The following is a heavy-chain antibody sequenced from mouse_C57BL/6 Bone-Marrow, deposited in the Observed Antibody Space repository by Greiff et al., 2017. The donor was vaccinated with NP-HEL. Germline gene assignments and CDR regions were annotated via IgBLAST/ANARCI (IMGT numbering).Heavy chain of an antibody. CDR3: ARGMVTTDY. CDR1: GYAFTNYL. V-gene: IGHV1-54*01. D-gene: IGHD2-2*01. Sequence: QVQLQQSGAELVRPGTSVKVSCKASGYAFTNYLIEWVKQRPGQGLEWIGVINPGSGGTNYNEKFKGKATLTADKSSSTAYMQLSSLTSEDSAVYFCARGMVTTDYGGQGTTRTVSS. J-gene: IGHJ2*01. CDR2: INPGSGGT.